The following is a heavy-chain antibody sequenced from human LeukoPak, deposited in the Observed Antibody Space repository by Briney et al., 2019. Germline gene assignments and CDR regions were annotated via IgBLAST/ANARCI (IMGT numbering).Heavy chain of an antibody. J-gene: IGHJ6*02. CDR2: MNPNSGNT. V-gene: IGHV1-8*01. Sequence: ASVKVSCKASGYTFTSYDINWVRQATGQGLEWMGWMNPNSGNTGYAQKFQGRVTMTRSTSISTAYMELSSLRSEDTAVYYCAREAPYGSGWSSYYYYGMDVWGQGTTVTVSS. D-gene: IGHD6-19*01. CDR1: GYTFTSYD. CDR3: AREAPYGSGWSSYYYYGMDV.